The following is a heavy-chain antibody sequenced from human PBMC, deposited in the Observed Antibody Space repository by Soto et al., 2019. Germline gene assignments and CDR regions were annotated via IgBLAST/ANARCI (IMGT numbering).Heavy chain of an antibody. CDR3: ARKGGDDFWSGYGYYYYGMDV. CDR2: ISAYNGNT. Sequence: ASVNVSCKASGYTFTSYCISWVRQAPGQGLECMGWISAYNGNTNYAQKLQGRVTMTTDTSTSTAYMELRSLRSDDTAVYYCARKGGDDFWSGYGYYYYGMDVWGQGTTVTVSS. V-gene: IGHV1-18*01. D-gene: IGHD3-3*01. J-gene: IGHJ6*02. CDR1: GYTFTSYC.